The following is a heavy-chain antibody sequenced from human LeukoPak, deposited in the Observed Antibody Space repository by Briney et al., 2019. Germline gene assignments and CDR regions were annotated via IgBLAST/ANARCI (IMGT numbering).Heavy chain of an antibody. V-gene: IGHV3-23*01. CDR3: AKGHGAWYYDY. J-gene: IGHJ4*02. CDR2: IGGGGDST. CDR1: GFTFGNYA. D-gene: IGHD6-19*01. Sequence: GGSLRLSCAASGFTFGNYAMGWVRQAPGKGLEWVSVIGGGGDSTYYADSVKGRFTISRDNSMNTLYLQMNSLRAEDTAVYYCAKGHGAWYYDYWGQGTLVTVSS.